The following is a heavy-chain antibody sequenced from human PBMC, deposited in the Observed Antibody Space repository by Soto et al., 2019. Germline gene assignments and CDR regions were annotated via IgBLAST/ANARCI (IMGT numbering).Heavy chain of an antibody. V-gene: IGHV3-30-3*01. CDR1: GFTFSSYA. J-gene: IGHJ4*02. D-gene: IGHD6-13*01. CDR2: ISYDGSNK. CDR3: ARVRLPGYSSPYFDY. Sequence: GGSLRLSCAASGFTFSSYAMHWVRQAPGKGLEWVAVISYDGSNKYYADSVKGRFTISRDNSKNTLYLQMNSLRAEDTAVYYCARVRLPGYSSPYFDYWGQGTLVTVSS.